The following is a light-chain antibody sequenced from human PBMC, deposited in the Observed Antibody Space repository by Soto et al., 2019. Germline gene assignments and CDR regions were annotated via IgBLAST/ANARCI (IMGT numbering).Light chain of an antibody. CDR3: QQRSNWPPEIT. V-gene: IGKV3-15*01. J-gene: IGKJ5*01. Sequence: EIVMTQSPATLSVSPLERATLSFMASQSVRSSLAWYQQKPGQAPRALIYGASTRAAGVPARFSGSGSGIEFILTISSLQSEDSAVYYCQQRSNWPPEITFGQGTRLEIK. CDR1: QSVRSS. CDR2: GAS.